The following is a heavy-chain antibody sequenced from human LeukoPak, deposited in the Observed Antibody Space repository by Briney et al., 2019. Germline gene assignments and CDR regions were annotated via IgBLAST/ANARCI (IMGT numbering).Heavy chain of an antibody. V-gene: IGHV1-69*04. CDR1: GGTFSSYA. J-gene: IGHJ6*02. Sequence: TSVKVSCKASGGTFSSYAISWVRQAPGQGLEWMGRIIPILGIANYAQKFQGRVTITADKSTSTAYMELSSLRSEDTAVYYCARKWRIGGDCSSTSCYHYYYYGMDVWGQGTTVTVSS. CDR3: ARKWRIGGDCSSTSCYHYYYYGMDV. CDR2: IIPILGIA. D-gene: IGHD2-2*01.